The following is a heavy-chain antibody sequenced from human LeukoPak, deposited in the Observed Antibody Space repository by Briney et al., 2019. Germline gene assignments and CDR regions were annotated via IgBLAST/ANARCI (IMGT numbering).Heavy chain of an antibody. Sequence: GGSLRLSCAASGFTFSSYWMSWVRQAPGKGLEWVAFIRYDGSNKYYADSVKGRFTISRDNSKNTLYLQMNSLRGEDTAAYYCAKAPYCSSSSCHRGYYMDVWGKGTTVTVSS. V-gene: IGHV3-30*02. CDR2: IRYDGSNK. D-gene: IGHD2-15*01. CDR1: GFTFSSYW. CDR3: AKAPYCSSSSCHRGYYMDV. J-gene: IGHJ6*03.